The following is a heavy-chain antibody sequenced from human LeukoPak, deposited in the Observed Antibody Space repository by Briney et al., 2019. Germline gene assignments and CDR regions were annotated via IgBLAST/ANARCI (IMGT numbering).Heavy chain of an antibody. V-gene: IGHV3-21*01. D-gene: IGHD2-8*01. CDR2: ISSSSSYI. J-gene: IGHJ4*02. CDR1: GFTFSSYS. Sequence: GGSLRLSCATSGFTFSSYSMNWVRQAPGKGLEWVSSISSSSSYIYYADSVKGRFTISRDNAKNSLYLQMNSQRAEDTAVYYCASRQDIVLGSDYWGQGTLVTVSS. CDR3: ASRQDIVLGSDY.